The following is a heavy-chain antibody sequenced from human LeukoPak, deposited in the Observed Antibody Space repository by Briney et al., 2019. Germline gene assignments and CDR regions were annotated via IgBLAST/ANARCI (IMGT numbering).Heavy chain of an antibody. CDR3: ARDGGTYYYDSSGYYWGFDP. V-gene: IGHV1-18*01. Sequence: ASVKVSCKASGYIFTSYGISWVRQAPGQGLEWMGWISAYNGNTNYAQKLQGRVTMTTDTSTSTAYMELSRLRSDDTAVYYCARDGGTYYYDSSGYYWGFDPWGQGTLVTVSS. CDR2: ISAYNGNT. D-gene: IGHD3-22*01. CDR1: GYIFTSYG. J-gene: IGHJ5*02.